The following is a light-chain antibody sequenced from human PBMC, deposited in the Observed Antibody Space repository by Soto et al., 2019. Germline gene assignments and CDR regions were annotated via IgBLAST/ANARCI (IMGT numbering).Light chain of an antibody. V-gene: IGKV3-20*01. CDR3: QQYGTSPRT. Sequence: EIVLTQSPGTLSLSPGEGATLSCRASQSVSRNYLAWYQHKPGQAPRLLVYAASSRATGIPDRFSGSGSGTDFTLTIRRLEPEDFAVYYCQQYGTSPRTFGQGTKLEPK. CDR1: QSVSRNY. J-gene: IGKJ2*01. CDR2: AAS.